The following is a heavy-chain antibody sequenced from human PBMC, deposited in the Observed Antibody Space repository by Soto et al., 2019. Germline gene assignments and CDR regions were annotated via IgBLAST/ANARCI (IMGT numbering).Heavy chain of an antibody. V-gene: IGHV3-21*01. CDR1: GFTFSSYS. Sequence: GGSLRLSCAASGFTFSSYSMNWVRQAPGKGLEWVSSISSSSSYIYYADSVKGRFTISRDNAKNSLYLQMNSLRAEDTAVYYCPRGHTQYQLLLGGMDVWGPGTTVTVSS. D-gene: IGHD2-2*01. CDR2: ISSSSSYI. CDR3: PRGHTQYQLLLGGMDV. J-gene: IGHJ6*02.